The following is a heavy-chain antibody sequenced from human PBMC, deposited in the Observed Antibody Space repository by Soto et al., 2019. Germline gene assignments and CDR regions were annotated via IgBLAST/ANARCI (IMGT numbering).Heavy chain of an antibody. Sequence: SVKVSFKASCYTFTSYGISWVRQAPVQGLEWMGWISAYNGNTNYAQKLQGRVTMTTDTSTSTAYMELRSLRSDDTAVYYCARDKGYYYDSSGYKPFDYWGQGTLVTVYS. V-gene: IGHV1-18*04. CDR1: CYTFTSYG. J-gene: IGHJ4*02. CDR2: ISAYNGNT. D-gene: IGHD3-22*01. CDR3: ARDKGYYYDSSGYKPFDY.